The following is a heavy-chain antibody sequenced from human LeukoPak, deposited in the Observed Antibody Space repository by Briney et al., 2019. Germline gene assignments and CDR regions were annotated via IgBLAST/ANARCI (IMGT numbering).Heavy chain of an antibody. D-gene: IGHD3-10*01. CDR3: ARDKWFGESSYYYYGMDV. CDR1: GDTFSSYA. Sequence: ASVKVSCKASGDTFSSYAISWVRQAPGQGLEWMGGIIPIFGTANYAQKFQGRVTITADESTSTAYMELSSLRSEDTAVYYCARDKWFGESSYYYYGMDVWGQGTTVTVSS. J-gene: IGHJ6*02. CDR2: IIPIFGTA. V-gene: IGHV1-69*13.